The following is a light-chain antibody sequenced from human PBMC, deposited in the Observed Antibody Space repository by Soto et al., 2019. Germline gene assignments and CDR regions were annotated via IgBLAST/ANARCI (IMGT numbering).Light chain of an antibody. CDR1: QSIRSY. V-gene: IGKV1-39*01. CDR2: AAS. Sequence: DIQMTQSPSSLSASVGDRVTITCRASQSIRSYLNWYQQKPGKAPKLVIYAASSLQSGVPSRFSGSGSRTDFTLTISSLQPEDFATYYCQQSYSTPITFGQATRLEIK. J-gene: IGKJ5*01. CDR3: QQSYSTPIT.